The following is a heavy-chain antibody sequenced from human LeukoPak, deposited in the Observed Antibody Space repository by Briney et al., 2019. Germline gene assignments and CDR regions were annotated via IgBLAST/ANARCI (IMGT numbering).Heavy chain of an antibody. CDR2: ISYDGGNK. V-gene: IGHV3-30*18. Sequence: GTSLRLSCAASGFIFRRHGMHWVRQAPGKGLEGLAFISYDGGNKYYGEAVKGRYTISRDNSKNTVVLQMNSLRPEDTAVYHCAKDQGGSSTLYMGVWGQGTTVIVSS. CDR1: GFIFRRHG. D-gene: IGHD2-2*01. CDR3: AKDQGGSSTLYMGV. J-gene: IGHJ6*03.